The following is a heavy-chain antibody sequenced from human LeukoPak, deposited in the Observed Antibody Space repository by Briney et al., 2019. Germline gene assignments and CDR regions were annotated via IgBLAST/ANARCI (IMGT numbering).Heavy chain of an antibody. CDR2: IYYSGST. Sequence: SETLSLTCTVSGGSISSYYWSWIRQPPGKGLEWIGYIYYSGSTNYNPSLKSRATISVDTSKNQFSLKLSSVTAADTAVYYCARAYLWFGELSAWGQGTLVTVSS. J-gene: IGHJ5*02. V-gene: IGHV4-59*01. D-gene: IGHD3-10*01. CDR3: ARAYLWFGELSA. CDR1: GGSISSYY.